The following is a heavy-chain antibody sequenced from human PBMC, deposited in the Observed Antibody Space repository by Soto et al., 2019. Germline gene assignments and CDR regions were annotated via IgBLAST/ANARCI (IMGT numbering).Heavy chain of an antibody. V-gene: IGHV4-61*01. CDR1: GGSVSSGSYY. CDR2: IYYSGST. Sequence: SETLSLTCTVSGGSVSSGSYYWSWIRQPPGKGLEWIGYIYYSGSTNYNPSLKSRVTISVDTSKNQFSLKLSSVTAADTAVYYCARDLNYYDSSGEPWFDPWGQGTLVTVSS. D-gene: IGHD3-22*01. CDR3: ARDLNYYDSSGEPWFDP. J-gene: IGHJ5*02.